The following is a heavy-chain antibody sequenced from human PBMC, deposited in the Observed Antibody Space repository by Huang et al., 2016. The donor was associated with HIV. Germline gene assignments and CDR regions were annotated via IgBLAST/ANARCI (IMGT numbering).Heavy chain of an antibody. V-gene: IGHV3-30*02. J-gene: IGHJ3*02. Sequence: QVQLVASGGGVVQPGGSLRLVCETSKFRFSESGVHWVRQGPGKGLKVVTFIRHEGNNRYYAEAVKGRFSVSRDNSKNTVYLQMDSLKDEDTALYLCAKDFYDRSGQQYLGAFDIWGQGTMVTVS. CDR3: AKDFYDRSGQQYLGAFDI. CDR2: IRHEGNNR. D-gene: IGHD3-22*01. CDR1: KFRFSESG.